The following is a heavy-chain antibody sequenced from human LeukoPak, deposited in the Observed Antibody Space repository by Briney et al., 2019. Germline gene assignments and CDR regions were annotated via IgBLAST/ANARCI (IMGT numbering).Heavy chain of an antibody. D-gene: IGHD4-17*01. CDR2: IYPGDSDT. CDR1: GYSFTSYW. V-gene: IGHV5-51*01. Sequence: GESLKISCKGSGYSFTSYWIGWVRQMPGKGLEWMGIIYPGDSDTRYSPSFQGQVTISADKSISTAYLQWSSLKASDTAMYYCASSPMTTSFPVAFDIWGQGTMVTVSS. J-gene: IGHJ3*02. CDR3: ASSPMTTSFPVAFDI.